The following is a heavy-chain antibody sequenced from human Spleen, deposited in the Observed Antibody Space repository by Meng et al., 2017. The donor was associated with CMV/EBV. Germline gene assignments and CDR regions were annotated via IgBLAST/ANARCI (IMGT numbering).Heavy chain of an antibody. D-gene: IGHD3-3*01. CDR1: GFPFSDFA. CDR3: AKDSRSGYYTSQDY. J-gene: IGHJ4*01. V-gene: IGHV3-23*03. CDR2: IYGGGSST. Sequence: ASGFPFSDFAMRWVRPAPGKGLECVSVIYGGGSSTYYADSVQGRFTISRDNSKNTLYLQMNSLRAEDTAVYYCAKDSRSGYYTSQDYWGHGTLVTVSS.